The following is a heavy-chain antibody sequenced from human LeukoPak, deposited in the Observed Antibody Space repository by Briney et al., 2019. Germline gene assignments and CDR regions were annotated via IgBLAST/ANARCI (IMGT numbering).Heavy chain of an antibody. Sequence: PSETLSLTCTVSGGSISSYYWSWIRQPPGKGLEWIGYIYYSGSTNYNPSLKSRVTISVDTSKNQFSLKLSSVTAADTAVYYCARDKGFIAAGGGFDYWGQGTLVTVSS. D-gene: IGHD6-13*01. CDR3: ARDKGFIAAGGGFDY. V-gene: IGHV4-59*01. J-gene: IGHJ4*02. CDR1: GGSISSYY. CDR2: IYYSGST.